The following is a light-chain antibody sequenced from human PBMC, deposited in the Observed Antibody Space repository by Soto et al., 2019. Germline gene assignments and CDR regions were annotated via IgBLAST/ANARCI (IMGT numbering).Light chain of an antibody. CDR2: GAY. V-gene: IGKV3-20*01. Sequence: EIVLTQSPGTLSLSPGERATLSCRASQSVSSSYLAWYQQRPGQAPRLLMYGAYNRASGIPDRFTGSGSGTDFTLSISRLEPEDFAVYYCQQYASSPRTLGPGTRVEIK. CDR1: QSVSSSY. CDR3: QQYASSPRT. J-gene: IGKJ1*01.